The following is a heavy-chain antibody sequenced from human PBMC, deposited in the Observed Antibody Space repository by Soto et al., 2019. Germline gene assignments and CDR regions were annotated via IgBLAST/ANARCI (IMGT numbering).Heavy chain of an antibody. V-gene: IGHV1-18*01. Sequence: QVQLVQSGAEVKKPGASVKVSCKASGYTFTSYGISWVRQAPGQGLEWMGWISAYNGNTNYAQQIQARVTLTIDTSACTAYMELRSLSSDDTAVYYCARDLHGDPYYWGQGSLVTVSS. CDR3: ARDLHGDPYY. J-gene: IGHJ4*02. D-gene: IGHD4-17*01. CDR1: GYTFTSYG. CDR2: ISAYNGNT.